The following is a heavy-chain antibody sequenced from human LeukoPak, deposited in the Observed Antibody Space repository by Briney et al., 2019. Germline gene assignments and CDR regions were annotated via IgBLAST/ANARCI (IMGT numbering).Heavy chain of an antibody. J-gene: IGHJ3*02. CDR2: IIPIFGTA. CDR3: ARDLGDGYNLGDAFDI. CDR1: GGTFSSYA. V-gene: IGHV1-69*13. Sequence: GASVKVSCKASGGTFSSYAISWVRQAPGQGLEWMGGIIPIFGTANYAQKFQGRVTITADESTSTAYMELSSLRSEDTAVYYCARDLGDGYNLGDAFDIWAKGQWSPSLQ. D-gene: IGHD5-24*01.